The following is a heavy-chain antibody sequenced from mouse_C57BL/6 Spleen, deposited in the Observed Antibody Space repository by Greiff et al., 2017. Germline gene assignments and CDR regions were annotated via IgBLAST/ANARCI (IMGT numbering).Heavy chain of an antibody. CDR1: GFTFSSYG. D-gene: IGHD1-1*01. J-gene: IGHJ2*01. Sequence: EVKVVESGGDLVKPGGSLKLSCAASGFTFSSYGMSWVRQTPDKRLEWVATISSGGSYTYYPDSVKGRFTISRDNAKNTLYLQMSSLKSEDTAMYYCARHEATAITTVVDSFDYWGQGTTLTVSS. CDR3: ARHEATAITTVVDSFDY. CDR2: ISSGGSYT. V-gene: IGHV5-6*01.